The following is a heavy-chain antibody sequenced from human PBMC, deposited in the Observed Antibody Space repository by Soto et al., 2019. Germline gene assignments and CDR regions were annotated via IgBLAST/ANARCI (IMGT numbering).Heavy chain of an antibody. CDR1: GGSISSYY. V-gene: IGHV4-59*01. D-gene: IGHD2-15*01. J-gene: IGHJ4*02. CDR2: IYYSGST. CDR3: ARVDCSGGSCYGYFDY. Sequence: QVQLQESGPGLVKPSETLSLTCTVSGGSISSYYWSWIRQPPGKGLEWIGCIYYSGSTNYNPSLKSRVTISVDTSKNQFSLKLRSVTAADTAVYYCARVDCSGGSCYGYFDYWGQGTLVTVSS.